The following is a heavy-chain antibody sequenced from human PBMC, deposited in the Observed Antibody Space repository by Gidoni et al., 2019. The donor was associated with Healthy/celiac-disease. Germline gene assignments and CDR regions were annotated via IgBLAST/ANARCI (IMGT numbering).Heavy chain of an antibody. D-gene: IGHD2-21*02. J-gene: IGHJ6*02. V-gene: IGHV1-69*01. CDR1: GGTFSSYA. CDR2: IIPIFGTA. Sequence: QVQLVQSGAEVKKPGSSVKVSCKASGGTFSSYAISWVRQAPGQGLEWMGGIIPIFGTANYAQKFQGRVTITADESTSTAYMELSSLRSEDTAVYYCARGFYGGNSEYYYYGMDVWGQGTTVTVSS. CDR3: ARGFYGGNSEYYYYGMDV.